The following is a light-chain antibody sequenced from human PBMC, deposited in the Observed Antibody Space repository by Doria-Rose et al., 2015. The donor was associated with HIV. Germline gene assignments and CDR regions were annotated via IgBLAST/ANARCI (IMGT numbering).Light chain of an antibody. J-gene: IGLJ1*01. V-gene: IGLV1-40*01. Sequence: QSVLTQPPSVSGAPGQRVAISCTGSSSNIGAGFDVNWYQQFPGTDTILLIHGNTNRPSGVPDRFSGSKSGTSASLAISGLRAEDEADYYCQSYDSRLSVYVFGTGTKVTVL. CDR3: QSYDSRLSVYV. CDR2: GNT. CDR1: SSNIGAGFD.